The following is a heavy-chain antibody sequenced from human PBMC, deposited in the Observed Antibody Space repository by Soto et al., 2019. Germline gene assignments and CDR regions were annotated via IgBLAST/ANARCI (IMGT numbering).Heavy chain of an antibody. CDR2: INHSGST. J-gene: IGHJ4*02. CDR3: ARASRWLVQTFGY. V-gene: IGHV4-34*01. D-gene: IGHD6-19*01. CDR1: GGSFSGYY. Sequence: QVQLQQWGAGLLKPSETLSLTCAVYGGSFSGYYWSWIRQPPGKGLEWIGEINHSGSTNYNPSLKSRVTISVDTSKNQFSLKLSSVTAADTAVYYCARASRWLVQTFGYWGQGTLVTVSS.